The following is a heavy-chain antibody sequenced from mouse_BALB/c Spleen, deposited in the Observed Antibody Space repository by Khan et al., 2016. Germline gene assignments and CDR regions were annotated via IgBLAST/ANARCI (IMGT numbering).Heavy chain of an antibody. D-gene: IGHD2-14*01. V-gene: IGHV5-6-3*01. J-gene: IGHJ2*01. Sequence: EVELVESGGGLVQPGGSLKLSCAASGFTFSTYGMSWVRQTPDKRLELVATINSNGGSTYYPDSVKGRFTISRDNAKNTLYLQMSSLKSEDKAMYYCARENYRYYLDYWGQGTTLTVSS. CDR3: ARENYRYYLDY. CDR2: INSNGGST. CDR1: GFTFSTYG.